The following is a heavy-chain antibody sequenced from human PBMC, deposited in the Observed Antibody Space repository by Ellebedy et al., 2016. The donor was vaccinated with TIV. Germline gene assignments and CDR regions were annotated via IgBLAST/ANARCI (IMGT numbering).Heavy chain of an antibody. J-gene: IGHJ5*02. CDR2: IYPDGSTQ. CDR1: GFSFRSYW. D-gene: IGHD4-17*01. CDR3: ARRGRYGDYAVQVNSWFDR. Sequence: GGSLRLSCVASGFSFRSYWMCWVRQAPGKGLEWVANIYPDGSTQYYVDSVKARFTISRDHAKNSLFLPMNSLRVEDTAVYYCARRGRYGDYAVQVNSWFDRWGRGTLVSVSS. V-gene: IGHV3-7*01.